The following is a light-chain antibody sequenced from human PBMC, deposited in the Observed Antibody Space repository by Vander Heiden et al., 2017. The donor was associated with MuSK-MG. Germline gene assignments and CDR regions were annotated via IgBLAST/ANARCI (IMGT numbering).Light chain of an antibody. Sequence: EVILTQSPATLSLSPGHRATLTCRASQSVSNYLAWYQQKPGQSPRLLIFDASNRDTGIPARFTGSGSGTDFTLTISSLEPEDFATYYCQQRYSRPLTFGPGTRVDF. CDR2: DAS. J-gene: IGKJ3*01. CDR3: QQRYSRPLT. V-gene: IGKV3-11*01. CDR1: QSVSNY.